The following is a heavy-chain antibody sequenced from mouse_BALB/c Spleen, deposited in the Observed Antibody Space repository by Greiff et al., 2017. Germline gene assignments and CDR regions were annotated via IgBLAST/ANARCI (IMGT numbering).Heavy chain of an antibody. J-gene: IGHJ3*01. CDR2: ISDGGSYT. Sequence: EVQGVESGGGLVKPGGSLKLSCAASGFTFSDYYMYWVRQTPEKRLEWVATISDGGSYTYYPDSVKGRFTISRDNAKNNLYLQMSSLKSEDTAMYYCAREGTTGAYWGQGTLVTVSA. V-gene: IGHV5-4*02. CDR1: GFTFSDYY. CDR3: AREGTTGAY. D-gene: IGHD1-1*01.